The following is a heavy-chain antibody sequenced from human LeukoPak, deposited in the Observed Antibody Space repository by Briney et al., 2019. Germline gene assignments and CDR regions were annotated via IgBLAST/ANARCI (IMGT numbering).Heavy chain of an antibody. J-gene: IGHJ5*02. CDR3: ARLWIVATWFDA. CDR1: NGSMTSDSYY. Sequence: SETLSLTCTVSNGSMTSDSYYWAWVRQPPGKWLEWIGTIFYSGKTYYSASLKSRVTVSLDTSKKNFSLRLSSVTAADTAVYYCARLWIVATWFDAWGQGALVTVSS. V-gene: IGHV4-39*02. D-gene: IGHD2-2*03. CDR2: IFYSGKT.